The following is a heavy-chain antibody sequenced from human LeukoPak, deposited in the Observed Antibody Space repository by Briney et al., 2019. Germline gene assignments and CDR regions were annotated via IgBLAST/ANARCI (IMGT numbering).Heavy chain of an antibody. Sequence: PSETLSLTCTVSGGSIISSYWSWIRQPAGKGLEWIGRVYTSGSTNYNPSLRGRVTMSVDTSKNQFSLRLSSVTAADTAVYYCARDRLNPDAFDLSGQGTMVTISS. D-gene: IGHD1-14*01. J-gene: IGHJ3*01. V-gene: IGHV4-4*07. CDR3: ARDRLNPDAFDL. CDR1: GGSIISSY. CDR2: VYTSGST.